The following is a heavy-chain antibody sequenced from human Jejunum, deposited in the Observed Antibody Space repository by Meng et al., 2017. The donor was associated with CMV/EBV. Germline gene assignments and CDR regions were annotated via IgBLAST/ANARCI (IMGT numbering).Heavy chain of an antibody. CDR2: IKSKSDGGAI. CDR1: PLSSAW. CDR3: ARAIDYGDPNWFDP. J-gene: IGHJ5*02. Sequence: PLSSAWMTWVRQAPGTGLEWVGRIKSKSDGGAIDYAAPVRGRFTISRDDSIDTLYLQMNSLRAEDTAVYYCARAIDYGDPNWFDPWGQGTLVTVSS. V-gene: IGHV3-15*01. D-gene: IGHD4-17*01.